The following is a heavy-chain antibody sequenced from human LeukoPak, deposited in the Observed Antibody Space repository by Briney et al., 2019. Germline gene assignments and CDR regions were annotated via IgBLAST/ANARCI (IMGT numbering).Heavy chain of an antibody. V-gene: IGHV1-69*13. Sequence: SVKVSCKASGGTFSSYAISWVRQAPGQGLVWRGGIIPIFGTANYAQKFQGRVTITADESTSTAYMELSSLRSEDTAVYYCARDLMWAITMVRGVIVSWFDPWGQGTLVTVSS. D-gene: IGHD3-10*01. CDR1: GGTFSSYA. CDR2: IIPIFGTA. CDR3: ARDLMWAITMVRGVIVSWFDP. J-gene: IGHJ5*02.